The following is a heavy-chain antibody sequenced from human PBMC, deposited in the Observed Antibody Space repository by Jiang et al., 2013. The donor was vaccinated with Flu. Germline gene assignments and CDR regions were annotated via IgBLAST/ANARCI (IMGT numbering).Heavy chain of an antibody. J-gene: IGHJ4*02. Sequence: LAQTLSLTCAISGDSVSSNSAAWNWIRQSPSRGLEWLGRTYYKSKWYNDYAPSVTSRIIINPDTSKNQFSLHLNSVTPEDTAIYYCARGLAVADSWGQGTLVTVSS. CDR2: TYYKSKWYN. CDR3: ARGLAVADS. CDR1: GDSVSSNSAA. V-gene: IGHV6-1*01. D-gene: IGHD6-19*01.